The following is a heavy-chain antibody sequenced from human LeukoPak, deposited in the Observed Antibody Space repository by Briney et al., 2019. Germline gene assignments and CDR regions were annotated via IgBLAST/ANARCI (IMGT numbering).Heavy chain of an antibody. CDR3: ARDSRGFDY. CDR1: GGSISSGSYY. CDR2: IYTSGST. V-gene: IGHV4-61*02. J-gene: IGHJ4*02. Sequence: SQTLSLTCTVSGGSISSGSYYWSWIRQPAGTGLEWIGRIYTSGSTNYNPSLKSRFTISVDTSKNQFSLKLSSVTAADTAVYYCARDSRGFDYWGQGTLVTVSS. D-gene: IGHD2-2*01.